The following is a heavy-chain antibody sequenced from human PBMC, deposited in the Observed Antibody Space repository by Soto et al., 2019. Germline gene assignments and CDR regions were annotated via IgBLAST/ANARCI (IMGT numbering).Heavy chain of an antibody. Sequence: GESLKISCQASGYDFSTYWISWVRQMPGKGLEWMGRIDPSDFYTNYRPSFQGHVTISVDKSINTVYLQWSSLKASDTAMYYCAIHRGVGIHYKHGIDVWGQGTAVTVSS. CDR2: IDPSDFYT. CDR1: GYDFSTYW. D-gene: IGHD2-21*01. V-gene: IGHV5-10-1*01. J-gene: IGHJ6*02. CDR3: AIHRGVGIHYKHGIDV.